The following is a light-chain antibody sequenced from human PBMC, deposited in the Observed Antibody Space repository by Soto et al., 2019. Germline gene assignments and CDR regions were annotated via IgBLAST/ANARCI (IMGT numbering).Light chain of an antibody. V-gene: IGLV2-14*01. Sequence: QSVLTQPASVSGSPGQSITISCTGTSSDIGGYKYVSWYQQHPGIAPKLMIYEVSNRPSGVSNRFSGSKSGNTASLTISGLQAEDEADYYCCSYTRRSPRVFGGGTKLTVL. CDR3: CSYTRRSPRV. CDR2: EVS. CDR1: SSDIGGYKY. J-gene: IGLJ2*01.